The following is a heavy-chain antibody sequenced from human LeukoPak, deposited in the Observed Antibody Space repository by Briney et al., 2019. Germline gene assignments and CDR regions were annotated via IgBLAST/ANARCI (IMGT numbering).Heavy chain of an antibody. CDR3: ARSDLPLGQAAASAFDI. V-gene: IGHV4-31*03. CDR1: GGSISSGGYY. Sequence: PSQTLSLTCTVSGGSISSGGYYWSWIRQHPGKGLEWIGYIYYSGSTYYNPSLKSRVTISVDTSKNQFSLKLSSVTAADTAVYYCARSDLPLGQAAASAFDIWGQGTMVTVSS. J-gene: IGHJ3*02. CDR2: IYYSGST. D-gene: IGHD6-13*01.